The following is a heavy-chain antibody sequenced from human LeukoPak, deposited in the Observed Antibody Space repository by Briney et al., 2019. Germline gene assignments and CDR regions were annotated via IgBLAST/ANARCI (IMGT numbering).Heavy chain of an antibody. Sequence: SETLSLTCAVSGGSFSGYYWSWIRQPPGKGLEWIGQINHSGSTNYNPSLKSRVTISVDTSKNQFSLKLSSVTAADTAVYYCATCYGDPFFDYWGQGTLVTVSS. V-gene: IGHV4-34*01. CDR1: GGSFSGYY. CDR2: INHSGST. D-gene: IGHD2-2*01. J-gene: IGHJ4*02. CDR3: ATCYGDPFFDY.